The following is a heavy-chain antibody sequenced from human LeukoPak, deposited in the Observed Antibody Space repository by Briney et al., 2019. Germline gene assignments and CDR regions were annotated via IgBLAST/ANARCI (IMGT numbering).Heavy chain of an antibody. CDR3: AELGITMIGGV. Sequence: GGSLRLSCAASGFTFSSYAMSWVRQAPGKGLEWVSVITGGGGNTYYADSVKGRFTISRDNAKNSLYLQMNSLRAEDTAVYYCAELGITMIGGVWGKGTTVTISS. D-gene: IGHD3-10*02. CDR1: GFTFSSYA. J-gene: IGHJ6*04. V-gene: IGHV3-23*01. CDR2: ITGGGGNT.